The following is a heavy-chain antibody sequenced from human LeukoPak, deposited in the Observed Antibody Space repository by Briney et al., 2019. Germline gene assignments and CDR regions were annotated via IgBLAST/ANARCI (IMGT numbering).Heavy chain of an antibody. V-gene: IGHV4-39*07. CDR3: ARRGLVVVVAATGDIAHNGFDY. Sequence: SETLSLTCTVSGGSISSSSYYWGWIRQPPGKGLEWIGSIYYSGSTYYNPSLKSRVTISVDTSKNQFSLKLSSVTAADTAVYYCARRGLVVVVAATGDIAHNGFDYWGQGTLVTVSS. CDR2: IYYSGST. D-gene: IGHD2-15*01. J-gene: IGHJ4*02. CDR1: GGSISSSSYY.